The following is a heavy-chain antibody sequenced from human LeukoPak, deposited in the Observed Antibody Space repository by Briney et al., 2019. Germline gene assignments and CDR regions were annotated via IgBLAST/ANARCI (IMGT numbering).Heavy chain of an antibody. CDR1: GLSFSIYG. CDR3: AKDGVVVVPAEDY. D-gene: IGHD2-2*01. V-gene: IGHV3-30*02. Sequence: GGSLRLSCAAAGLSFSIYGMHWVRQAPGKGLEWVAFMRYDGSNKYYAVSVKGRFNISRDNSKNTLYLKMNSLRAEDTAVYYCAKDGVVVVPAEDYWGQGTLVTVSS. J-gene: IGHJ4*02. CDR2: MRYDGSNK.